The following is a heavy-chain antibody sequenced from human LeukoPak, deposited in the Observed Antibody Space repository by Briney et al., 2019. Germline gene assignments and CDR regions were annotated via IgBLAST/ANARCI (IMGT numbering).Heavy chain of an antibody. J-gene: IGHJ4*02. CDR2: MNPNSGNT. V-gene: IGHV1-8*01. CDR3: ARVLIAARPDDDY. Sequence: ASVKVSCKAPGYTFTSYDINWVRQATGQGLEWMGWMNPNSGNTGYAQKFQGRVTMNRNRYISKAYMQLSSLRSEDTAVYYCARVLIAARPDDDYWGQGTLVTVSS. CDR1: GYTFTSYD. D-gene: IGHD6-6*01.